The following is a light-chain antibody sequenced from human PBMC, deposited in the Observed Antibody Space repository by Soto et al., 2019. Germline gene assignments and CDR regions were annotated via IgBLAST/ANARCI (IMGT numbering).Light chain of an antibody. CDR2: GAS. V-gene: IGKV3-15*01. J-gene: IGKJ1*01. CDR3: QHYNNWPPWT. CDR1: QSVSSN. Sequence: EIVMTQSPATLSVSPGERATLSCRASQSVSSNLAWYQQKPGQAPRLLIYGASTRATGIPARFIGSGSGTEFTLINSSLQSEDFAVYFCQHYNNWPPWTFGQGTKVEIK.